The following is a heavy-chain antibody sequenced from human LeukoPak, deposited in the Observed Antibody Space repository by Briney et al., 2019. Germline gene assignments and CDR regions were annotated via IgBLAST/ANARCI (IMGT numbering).Heavy chain of an antibody. V-gene: IGHV3-21*01. J-gene: IGHJ4*02. CDR3: ASPTAGYSSARAPFDY. D-gene: IGHD6-19*01. CDR1: GFTFSSYS. CDR2: IISSSSDI. Sequence: GGSLRLSCAASGFTFSSYSMNWIRQAPGKGLEWVSSIISSSSDIYYADSVKGRFTISRDNAKNSLYLQMNSLRADDTAVYYCASPTAGYSSARAPFDYWGQGTLVTVSS.